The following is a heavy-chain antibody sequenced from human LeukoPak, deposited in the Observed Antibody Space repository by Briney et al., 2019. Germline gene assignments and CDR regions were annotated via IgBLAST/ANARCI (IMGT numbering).Heavy chain of an antibody. Sequence: PGGSLRLSCVASGFTFNNYAMTWVRQAPGKGLEWVSAISGSGYSTYYADSVKGRFTISRDNSKNTLYLQMNSLRAEDTAVYYCAKGRSSWSAFDYWGQGTLVTVSS. D-gene: IGHD6-13*01. CDR1: GFTFNNYA. CDR2: ISGSGYST. V-gene: IGHV3-23*01. CDR3: AKGRSSWSAFDY. J-gene: IGHJ4*02.